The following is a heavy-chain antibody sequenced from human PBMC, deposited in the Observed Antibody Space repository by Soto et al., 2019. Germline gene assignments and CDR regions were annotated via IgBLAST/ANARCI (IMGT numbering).Heavy chain of an antibody. D-gene: IGHD5-12*01. Sequence: EVQLVESGGGLVQPSRSLRLSCAAAGFTFDDYAMHWVRQAPGKGLEWVSGISWNSGSIGYADSVKGRFTISRDNAKNSLYLQMNSLRAEDTALYYCAKEYGSYEPYYYMDVWGKGTTVTVSS. V-gene: IGHV3-9*01. J-gene: IGHJ6*03. CDR2: ISWNSGSI. CDR1: GFTFDDYA. CDR3: AKEYGSYEPYYYMDV.